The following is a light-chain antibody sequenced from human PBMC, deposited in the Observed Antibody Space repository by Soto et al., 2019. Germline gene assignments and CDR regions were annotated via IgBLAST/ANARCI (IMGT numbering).Light chain of an antibody. Sequence: EVVMMQSPGTLSVSPGERATLSCTAGQGVTTNFAWYQQKSGQSPRLLIYDVSIRATGVPARFSGTGSETDFTLTISGLQSEDSAVYFCQQYNNWPFSFGQGTRLEIK. CDR1: QGVTTN. CDR3: QQYNNWPFS. V-gene: IGKV3-15*01. CDR2: DVS. J-gene: IGKJ5*01.